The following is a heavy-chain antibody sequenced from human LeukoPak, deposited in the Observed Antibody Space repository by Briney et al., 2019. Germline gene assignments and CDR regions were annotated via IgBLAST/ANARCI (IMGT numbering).Heavy chain of an antibody. J-gene: IGHJ6*02. V-gene: IGHV3-23*01. D-gene: IGHD5-12*01. CDR1: GITFSSYV. CDR3: AKGYVSHYYYGMDV. Sequence: PGGTLRLSCAASGITFSSYVMSWVREAPGKGLEWVSGISGSGGSTYYADSVKGRFTISRDNSKNTLYLQMSSLRAEDAATYYCAKGYVSHYYYGMDVWGQGTTATVSS. CDR2: ISGSGGST.